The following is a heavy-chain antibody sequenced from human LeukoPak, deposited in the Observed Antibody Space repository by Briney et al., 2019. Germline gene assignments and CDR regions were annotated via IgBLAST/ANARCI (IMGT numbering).Heavy chain of an antibody. CDR1: GGSISSYY. J-gene: IGHJ6*03. CDR3: ARGLVLSFYYYYYYMDV. V-gene: IGHV4-59*01. CDR2: IYYSGST. Sequence: PSETLSLTCTVSGGSISSYYWSWIRQPPGKGLEWIGYIYYSGSTNYNPSLKSRVTISVDTSKNQFSLKLSSVTAADTAVYYCARGLVLSFYYYYYYMDVWGKGTTVTVSS. D-gene: IGHD2-15*01.